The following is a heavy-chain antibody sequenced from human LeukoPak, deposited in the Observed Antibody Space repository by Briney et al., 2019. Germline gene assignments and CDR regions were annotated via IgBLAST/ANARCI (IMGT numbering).Heavy chain of an antibody. CDR2: ISSSSSYI. V-gene: IGHV3-21*01. CDR3: AREYCSGGSCCSRPYWYFDL. J-gene: IGHJ2*01. D-gene: IGHD2-15*01. Sequence: PGGSLRLSCAASGFTFSSYSMNWVRQAPGKGLEWVSSISSSSSYIYYADSVKGRFTISRDNAKNSLYLQMNSLRAEDTAVYYCAREYCSGGSCCSRPYWYFDLWGRGTLVTVSS. CDR1: GFTFSSYS.